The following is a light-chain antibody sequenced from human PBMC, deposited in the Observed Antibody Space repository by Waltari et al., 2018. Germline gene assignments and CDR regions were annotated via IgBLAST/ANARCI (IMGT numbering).Light chain of an antibody. J-gene: IGLJ3*02. Sequence: QTVVTQEPSFSVSPGETVTLTCGLSSGSVSTNNYPSWYQQTPGQPPRTLIYSTNTRSSGVPDRFSGSILGRKAALTITGAQADDESDYYCALYVGSAMWVFGGGTKLTVL. V-gene: IGLV8-61*01. CDR2: STN. CDR3: ALYVGSAMWV. CDR1: SGSVSTNNY.